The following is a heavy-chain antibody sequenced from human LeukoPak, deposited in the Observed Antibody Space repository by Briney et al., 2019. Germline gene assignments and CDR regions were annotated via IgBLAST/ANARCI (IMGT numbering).Heavy chain of an antibody. J-gene: IGHJ4*02. CDR2: IIPTLGIA. CDR1: GGTFSSYA. D-gene: IGHD1-26*01. Sequence: ASVKVSCKASGGTFSSYAISWVRQAPGQGLEWMGRIIPTLGIANYAQKFQGRVTITADKSTSTAYMELSSLRSEDTAVYYCARSGSYYYFDYWGQGTLVTVSS. CDR3: ARSGSYYYFDY. V-gene: IGHV1-69*04.